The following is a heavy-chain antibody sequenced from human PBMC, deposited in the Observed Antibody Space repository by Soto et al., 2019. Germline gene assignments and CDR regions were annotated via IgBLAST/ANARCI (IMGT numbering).Heavy chain of an antibody. Sequence: QVQLVQSGAAMKKPGSSVKVSCKSSGGTFNTYAMNWVRQAPGQGPEWMGDISPMFGAANYAPKFQGRVTITAEDSTGTSYMQLSSLTSEDTALYCCAREVQVHSPAFVYWSPGTVVTVSS. CDR2: ISPMFGAA. V-gene: IGHV1-69*01. J-gene: IGHJ4*02. CDR3: AREVQVHSPAFVY. D-gene: IGHD3-10*01. CDR1: GGTFNTYA.